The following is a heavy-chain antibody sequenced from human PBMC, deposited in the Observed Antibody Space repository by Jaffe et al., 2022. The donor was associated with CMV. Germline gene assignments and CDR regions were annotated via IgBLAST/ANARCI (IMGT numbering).Heavy chain of an antibody. D-gene: IGHD3-10*01. J-gene: IGHJ6*02. CDR1: GYTFTSYG. CDR2: ISAYNGNT. CDR3: AREEGRSYYYYYGMDV. Sequence: QVQLVQSGAEVKKPGASVKVSCKASGYTFTSYGISWVRQAPGQGLEWMGWISAYNGNTNYAQKLQGRVTMTTDTSTSTAYMELRSLRSDDTAVYYCAREEGRSYYYYYGMDVWGQGTTVTVSS. V-gene: IGHV1-18*01.